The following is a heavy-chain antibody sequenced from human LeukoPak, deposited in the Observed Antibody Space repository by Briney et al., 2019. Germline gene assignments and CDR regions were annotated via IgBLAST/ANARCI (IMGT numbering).Heavy chain of an antibody. D-gene: IGHD6-13*01. CDR1: GFTVSDNY. CDR2: IYSGGNT. J-gene: IGHJ4*02. CDR3: ARYSSSWYSPFDY. Sequence: PGGSLRLSCAASGFTVSDNYMSWVRQAPGKGLEWVSVIYSGGNTYYADSVKGRFTISRDNSKNTVYLQMNSLRAEDTAVYYCARYSSSWYSPFDYWGQGTLVTVSS. V-gene: IGHV3-53*01.